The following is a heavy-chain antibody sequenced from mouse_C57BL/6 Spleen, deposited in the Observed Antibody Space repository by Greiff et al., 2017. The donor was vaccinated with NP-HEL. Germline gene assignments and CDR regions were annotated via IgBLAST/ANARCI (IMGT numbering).Heavy chain of an antibody. CDR1: GYTFTSYW. Sequence: VQLQQPGAELVKPGASVKLSCKASGYTFTSYWMHWVKQRPGQGLEWIGMIHPNSGSTNYNEKFKSKATLTVDKSSSTAYMQLSSLTSEDSAVYYCASYYGSSQFFYYAMDYWGQGTSVTVSS. V-gene: IGHV1-64*01. J-gene: IGHJ4*01. CDR2: IHPNSGST. D-gene: IGHD1-1*01. CDR3: ASYYGSSQFFYYAMDY.